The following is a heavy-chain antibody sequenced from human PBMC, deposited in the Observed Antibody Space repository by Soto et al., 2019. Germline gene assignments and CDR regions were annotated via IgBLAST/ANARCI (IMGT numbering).Heavy chain of an antibody. J-gene: IGHJ4*02. CDR3: ASPGPYCSGGSCYTPLDY. CDR1: GFTFSSYS. D-gene: IGHD2-15*01. CDR2: ISSSSSYI. Sequence: GGSLRLSFSASGFTFSSYSMNWVRQAPGKGLEWVSSISSSSSYIYYADSVKGRFTISRDNAKNSLYLQMNSLRAEDTAVYYCASPGPYCSGGSCYTPLDYWGQGTLVTVS. V-gene: IGHV3-21*01.